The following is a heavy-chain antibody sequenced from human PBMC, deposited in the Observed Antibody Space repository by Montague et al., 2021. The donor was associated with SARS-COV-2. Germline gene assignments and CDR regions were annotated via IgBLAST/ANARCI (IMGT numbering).Heavy chain of an antibody. CDR3: ARFWSGYVDK. D-gene: IGHD3-3*01. Sequence: SETLSLTCSFSGGSIRSYYWSWIRLPPGKPLERLGYIYYTGETTHNPSLKSRVIISVDTSRSQFSLRLTSVTAADTAVYFCARFWSGYVDKWSQGTLVTVSS. CDR1: GGSIRSYY. J-gene: IGHJ4*02. V-gene: IGHV4-59*01. CDR2: IYYTGET.